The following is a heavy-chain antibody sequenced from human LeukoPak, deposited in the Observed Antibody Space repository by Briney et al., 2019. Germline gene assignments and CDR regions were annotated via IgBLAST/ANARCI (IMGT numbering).Heavy chain of an antibody. J-gene: IGHJ5*02. CDR2: IYHSGST. Sequence: PSETLSLTCAVSGYSISSGYYWGWIRQPPGKGLEWIGSIYHSGSTYYNPSLKSRVTISVDTSKNQFSLKLSSVTAADTAVYYCARGVLLSFGESMVYNWFDPWGQGTLVTVSS. CDR3: ARGVLLSFGESMVYNWFDP. D-gene: IGHD3-10*01. V-gene: IGHV4-38-2*01. CDR1: GYSISSGYY.